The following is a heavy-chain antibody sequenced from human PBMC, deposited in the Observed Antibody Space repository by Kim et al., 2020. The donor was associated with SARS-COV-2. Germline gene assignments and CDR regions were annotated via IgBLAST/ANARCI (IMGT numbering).Heavy chain of an antibody. V-gene: IGHV1-69*13. J-gene: IGHJ4*02. D-gene: IGHD3-10*01. CDR3: ARDLGRGFPFDY. Sequence: SVKVSCKASGGTFSSYAISWVRQAPGQGLEWMGGIIPIFGTANYAQKFQGRVTITADESTSTAYMELSSLRSEDTAVYYCARDLGRGFPFDYWGQGTLVTVSS. CDR2: IIPIFGTA. CDR1: GGTFSSYA.